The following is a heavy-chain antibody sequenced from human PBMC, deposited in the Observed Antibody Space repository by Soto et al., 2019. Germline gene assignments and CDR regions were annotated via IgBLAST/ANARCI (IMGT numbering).Heavy chain of an antibody. CDR1: GFTFSSYA. V-gene: IGHV3-23*01. Sequence: DVQLLESGGGLVQPEGSLRLSCAASGFTFSSYAMGWVRQGPGKGLEWVVVVSTGGSTHYADSVRGRFTISRDNSKNTLSLQMISLTAEDTAVYFCAKRRGTGGHFDYWGQGALVTVSS. J-gene: IGHJ4*02. D-gene: IGHD2-8*02. CDR3: AKRRGTGGHFDY. CDR2: VSTGGST.